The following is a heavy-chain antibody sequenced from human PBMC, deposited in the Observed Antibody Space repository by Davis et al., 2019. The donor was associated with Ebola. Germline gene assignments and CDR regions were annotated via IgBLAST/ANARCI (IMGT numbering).Heavy chain of an antibody. V-gene: IGHV1-18*04. Sequence: ASVPVSCKASGYTFTGYYMHWVRQAPGQGLEWMGWISGYSGHTKSAQSLHDRVTMTTDTSTSTAYMELRSLRTDDTAVYYCARRRNDAFDIWGQGTMVSVSS. CDR3: ARRRNDAFDI. CDR1: GYTFTGYY. J-gene: IGHJ3*02. CDR2: ISGYSGHT.